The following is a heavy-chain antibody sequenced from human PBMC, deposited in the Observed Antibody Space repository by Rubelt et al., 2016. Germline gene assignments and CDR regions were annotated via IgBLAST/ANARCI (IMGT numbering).Heavy chain of an antibody. CDR3: ARGDGYTFGY. CDR1: GYSFAGYY. Sequence: QVHLVQSGAEVKKPGASVKVSCKASGYSFAGYYMHWVRQAPGQGLEWMGRINPNSGGTNYAPKFQGRVTMTRDTSISTAYMELSRLGSDETAVYYCARGDGYTFGYWGQGTLVTVSS. D-gene: IGHD5-24*01. CDR2: INPNSGGT. V-gene: IGHV1-2*06. J-gene: IGHJ4*02.